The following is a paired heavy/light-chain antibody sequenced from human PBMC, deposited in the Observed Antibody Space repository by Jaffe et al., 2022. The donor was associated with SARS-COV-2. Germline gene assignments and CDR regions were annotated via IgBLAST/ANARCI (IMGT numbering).Heavy chain of an antibody. Sequence: QVQLQESGPGVVKPSETLSLTCSVSGGSISSYYWSWIRQPPGKGLEWIGNIYYSGSTKYNPSLKSRVTISIDTSENQFSLMLTSVTAADTAVYYCVLGTYYVIDHWGQGTLVAVSS. V-gene: IGHV4-59*01. CDR1: GGSISSYY. CDR2: IYYSGST. CDR3: VLGTYYVIDH. J-gene: IGHJ4*02. D-gene: IGHD1-26*01.
Light chain of an antibody. CDR3: QQYYSGPPWT. J-gene: IGKJ1*01. CDR1: QSVTTN. CDR2: DAS. V-gene: IGKV3-15*01. Sequence: RVMTQSPATLSVSPGERATLSCRASQSVTTNLAWYQQKPGQAPRLLIYDASKRATGIPARFSGSGSGTEFTLTISSLQSDDFAVYYCQQYYSGPPWTFGQGTKVEIK.